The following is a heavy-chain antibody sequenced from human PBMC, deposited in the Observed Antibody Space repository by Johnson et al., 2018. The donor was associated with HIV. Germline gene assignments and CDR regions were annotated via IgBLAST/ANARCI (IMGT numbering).Heavy chain of an antibody. J-gene: IGHJ3*02. V-gene: IGHV3-23*04. CDR1: EFTFSSYA. Sequence: EMQLVESGGGVVQPGGSLRLSCAASEFTFSSYAMSWVRQAPGKGLEWVSAISGSGGRTYYADSVKGRFTISRDNSKNTLYLQMNSLKTEDTAVYYCTTDGLRTIDAFDIWGQGTMVTVSS. CDR2: ISGSGGRT. CDR3: TTDGLRTIDAFDI. D-gene: IGHD5-12*01.